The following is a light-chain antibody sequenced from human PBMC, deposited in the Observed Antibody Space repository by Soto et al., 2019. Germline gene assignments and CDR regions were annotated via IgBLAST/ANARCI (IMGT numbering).Light chain of an antibody. V-gene: IGLV2-14*01. J-gene: IGLJ1*01. CDR2: EVY. CDR1: SSDIGADGY. CDR3: FSFTAASTDG. Sequence: QRGLTQPASLSGSPGQSITTPSTRNSSDIGADGYVSWCQGHRGKARKLMVSEVYNRPSGVCSRFSVSKSGNTAYLTISGLQVEGEAEYFCFSFTAASTDGFGTGTKGTVL.